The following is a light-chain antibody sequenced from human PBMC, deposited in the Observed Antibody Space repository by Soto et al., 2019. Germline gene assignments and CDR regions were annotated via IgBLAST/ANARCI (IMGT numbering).Light chain of an antibody. J-gene: IGLJ1*01. CDR1: SSDVGGYNY. V-gene: IGLV2-14*01. CDR2: DVS. CDR3: SSYTSSSLYV. Sequence: SVLTQPASVSGSPGQSITISCTGTSSDVGGYNYVSWYQQHPGKAPKLMIYDVSNRPSGVSNRFSGSKSGNTASPTISGLQAEDEADYYCSSYTSSSLYVFGTGTKVTVL.